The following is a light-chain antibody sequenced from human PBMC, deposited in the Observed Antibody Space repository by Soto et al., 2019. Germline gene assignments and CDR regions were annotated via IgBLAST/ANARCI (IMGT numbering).Light chain of an antibody. J-gene: IGKJ2*01. CDR2: GAS. Sequence: EIVLTQSPGTLSLSPGERATLSCRASQSVRSNYLAWYQQKPGQAPRLLIYGASRGAAGIPDRFSGSGSGTDFTLTISRLDPDDFAVYFCQQYGRSPMFTFGQGTKVDIK. CDR3: QQYGRSPMFT. V-gene: IGKV3-20*01. CDR1: QSVRSNY.